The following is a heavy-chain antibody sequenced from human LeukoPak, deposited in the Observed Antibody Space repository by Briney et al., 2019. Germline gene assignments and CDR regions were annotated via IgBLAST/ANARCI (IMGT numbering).Heavy chain of an antibody. CDR3: ARSTQYDFWSGSLGWFDP. Sequence: GGSLRLSCAASGFTFSDYYMSWIRQPPGKGLEWVSYISSSGSTIYYADSVKGRFTISRDNAKNSLYLQMNSLRAEDTAVYYCARSTQYDFWSGSLGWFDPWGQGTLVTVSS. V-gene: IGHV3-11*01. D-gene: IGHD3-3*01. J-gene: IGHJ5*02. CDR2: ISSSGSTI. CDR1: GFTFSDYY.